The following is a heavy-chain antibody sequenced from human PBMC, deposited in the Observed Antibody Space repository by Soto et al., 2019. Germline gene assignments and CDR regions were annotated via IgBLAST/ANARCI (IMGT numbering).Heavy chain of an antibody. CDR3: AVVDIVATTSSGDYYYYYGMDV. J-gene: IGHJ6*02. CDR2: IIPIFGTA. V-gene: IGHV1-69*01. CDR1: GGTFSSYA. D-gene: IGHD5-12*01. Sequence: GXSVKVSCNAAGGTFSSYASGWVRQAPGQGLEWMGGIIPIFGTANYAQKFQGRVTITADESTSTAYMELSSLRSEDTAVYYCAVVDIVATTSSGDYYYYYGMDVWGQGTTVTVSS.